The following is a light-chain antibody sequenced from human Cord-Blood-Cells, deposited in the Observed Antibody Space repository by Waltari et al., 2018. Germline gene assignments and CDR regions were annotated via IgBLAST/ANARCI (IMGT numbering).Light chain of an antibody. J-gene: IGLJ3*02. CDR3: SSYTSRSSSL. Sequence: QSALTQPASVSGSPGQSITIPCTGTSSDVGGYNYVSWYQQHPGKAPKPMIYDVSKRSSVVSTSLSGLMSPTTASLTISWLQAEDVAESYCSSYTSRSSSLFGGGTQLAVL. CDR2: DVS. V-gene: IGLV2-14*01. CDR1: SSDVGGYNY.